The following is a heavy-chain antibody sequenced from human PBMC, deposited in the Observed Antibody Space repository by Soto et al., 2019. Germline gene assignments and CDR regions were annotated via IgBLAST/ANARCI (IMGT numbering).Heavy chain of an antibody. D-gene: IGHD5-12*01. CDR2: IIPAFGSP. CDR3: ARAEVATTYFDF. J-gene: IGHJ4*01. V-gene: IGHV1-69*01. CDR1: GGTFSTYS. Sequence: QVQLVQSGAEVKKPGSSVKVSCKASGGTFSTYSIDWVRQAPGQGLEWMGGIIPAFGSPNYAQRFQGRVTITAVESTSTAYMELSSLRSDDTAVYYCARAEVATTYFDFWGHGTLVTVSS.